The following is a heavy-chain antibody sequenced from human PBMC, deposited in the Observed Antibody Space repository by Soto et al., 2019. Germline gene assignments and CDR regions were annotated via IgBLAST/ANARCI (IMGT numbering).Heavy chain of an antibody. J-gene: IGHJ1*01. CDR1: GGTFSSYA. CDR3: ARDLYCSGGSCPRHFQH. V-gene: IGHV1-69*01. D-gene: IGHD2-15*01. Sequence: QVQLVQSGAEVKKPGSSVKVSCKASGGTFSSYAISWVRQAPGQGLEWMGGIIPIFGTANYAQKFQGRVTITADESTSTAYMELSSLRSEDTAVYYCARDLYCSGGSCPRHFQHCGQGTLVTVSS. CDR2: IIPIFGTA.